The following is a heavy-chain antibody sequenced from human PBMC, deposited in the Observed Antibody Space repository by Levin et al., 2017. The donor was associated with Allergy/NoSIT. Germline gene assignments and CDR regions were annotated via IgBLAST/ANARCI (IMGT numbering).Heavy chain of an antibody. CDR3: AATAGDDWDYFDY. CDR2: IWYDGSNK. Sequence: GGSLRLSCAASGFTFSSYGMHWVRQAPGKGLEWVAVIWYDGSNKYYADSVKGRFTISRDNSKNTLYLQMNSLRAEDTAVYYCAATAGDDWDYFDYWGQGTLVTVSS. CDR1: GFTFSSYG. D-gene: IGHD2-21*01. V-gene: IGHV3-33*01. J-gene: IGHJ4*02.